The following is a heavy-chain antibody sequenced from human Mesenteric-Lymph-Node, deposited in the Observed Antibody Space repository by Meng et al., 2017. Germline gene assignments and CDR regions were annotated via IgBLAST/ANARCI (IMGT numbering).Heavy chain of an antibody. CDR3: GRDQGRQLINH. D-gene: IGHD1-1*01. J-gene: IGHJ4*02. Sequence: QGHVQQWGTGLLKPSETLSLTCAVYGGSFSGYYWSWLRQPPGKGLEWIGEVYHRGDTNYNPSLKSRVVISVDRSKNQFSLNLSSVTAADTAVYYCGRDQGRQLINHWGQGTLVTVSS. CDR1: GGSFSGYY. CDR2: VYHRGDT. V-gene: IGHV4-34*01.